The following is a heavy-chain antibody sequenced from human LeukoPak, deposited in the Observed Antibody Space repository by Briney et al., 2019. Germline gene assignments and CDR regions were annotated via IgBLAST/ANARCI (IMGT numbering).Heavy chain of an antibody. CDR3: ASGYGDFNIDY. CDR2: IKSKTDGGTT. V-gene: IGHV3-15*01. J-gene: IGHJ4*02. CDR1: GFTFSNAW. D-gene: IGHD4-17*01. Sequence: PGGSLRLSCAASGFTFSNAWMSWVRPAPGKGLEWVGRIKSKTDGGTTDYAAPVKGRFTISRDDSKNTLYLQMNSLKTEDTAVYYCASGYGDFNIDYWGQGTLVTVSS.